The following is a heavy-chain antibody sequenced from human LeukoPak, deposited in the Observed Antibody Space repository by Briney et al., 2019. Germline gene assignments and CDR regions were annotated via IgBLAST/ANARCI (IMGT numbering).Heavy chain of an antibody. V-gene: IGHV3-9*01. CDR3: AKDTGKNSYDYMDV. J-gene: IGHJ6*03. Sequence: GGSLRLSCAASGFTFDDYVLHWIRRAPGKGLEWVSGINWNSVNIGYADSVKGRFTISRGNAKKSLYLQMDSLRPEDTALYYCAKDTGKNSYDYMDVWGKGTTVTVSS. D-gene: IGHD3-10*01. CDR1: GFTFDDYV. CDR2: INWNSVNI.